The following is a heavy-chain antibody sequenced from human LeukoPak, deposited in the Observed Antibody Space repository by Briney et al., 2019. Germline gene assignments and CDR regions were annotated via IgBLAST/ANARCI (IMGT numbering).Heavy chain of an antibody. CDR2: ISYDGSNK. CDR1: GFTFSSYG. CDR3: AKGGVSSSCSS. V-gene: IGHV3-30*18. J-gene: IGHJ4*02. Sequence: GGSLRLSCAASGFTFSSYGMHWVRQAPGKGLEWAAVISYDGSNKYYADSVKGRFTISRDNSKNTLYLQMNSLRAEDTAVYYCAKGGVSSSCSSWGQGTLVTVSS. D-gene: IGHD6-13*01.